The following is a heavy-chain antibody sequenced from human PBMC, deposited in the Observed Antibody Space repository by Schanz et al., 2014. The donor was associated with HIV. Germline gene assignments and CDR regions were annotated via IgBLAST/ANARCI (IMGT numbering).Heavy chain of an antibody. CDR1: GFTFSNYG. CDR3: AKDRNYYDSRYRGKGNYYYYYGMDV. Sequence: QVQLVESGGGVVQPGRSLRLSCAASGFTFSNYGMHWVRQAPGKGLEWVAVISYDGRRKHFADSVKGRFTISRDNSKNTLYLQMKSLRAEDTAVYYCAKDRNYYDSRYRGKGNYYYYYGMDVWGQGTTVTVSS. D-gene: IGHD3-22*01. CDR2: ISYDGRRK. V-gene: IGHV3-30*18. J-gene: IGHJ6*02.